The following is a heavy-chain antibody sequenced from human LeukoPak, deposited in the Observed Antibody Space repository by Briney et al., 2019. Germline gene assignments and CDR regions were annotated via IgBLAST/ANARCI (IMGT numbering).Heavy chain of an antibody. V-gene: IGHV3-23*01. D-gene: IGHD6-19*01. CDR2: ISVDGETT. Sequence: GGSLRLSCAVSGFSVGNSGMSWVRQAPAKGLECISAISVDGETTYYADSVKGRFIISRDNSKNTLFLQLSSLRAEDTAVYYCAQGYSSGWYPNWGQGSLVSVSS. CDR3: AQGYSSGWYPN. CDR1: GFSVGNSG. J-gene: IGHJ4*02.